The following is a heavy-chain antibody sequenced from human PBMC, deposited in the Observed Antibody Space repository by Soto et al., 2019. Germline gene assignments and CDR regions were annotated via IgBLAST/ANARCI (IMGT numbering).Heavy chain of an antibody. J-gene: IGHJ6*02. CDR3: ARSPPQLAPLYYSYGMDV. Sequence: QVQLVQSGAEVKKPGSSVKVSCKASGGTFSSYAISWVRQAPGQGLEWMGGIIPIFGTANYAQRFQGRVTITADESTSTAYMELSILRSEDTAVYYCARSPPQLAPLYYSYGMDVWGQGTTVTVSS. D-gene: IGHD6-13*01. V-gene: IGHV1-69*01. CDR1: GGTFSSYA. CDR2: IIPIFGTA.